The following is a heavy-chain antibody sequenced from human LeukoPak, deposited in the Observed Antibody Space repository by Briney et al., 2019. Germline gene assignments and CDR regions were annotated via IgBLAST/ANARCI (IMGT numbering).Heavy chain of an antibody. CDR1: GFTFSDHY. D-gene: IGHD3-22*01. J-gene: IGHJ3*02. Sequence: PGGSLRLSCAASGFTFSDHYMDWVRQAPGKGLEWVGRTRNKANSYTTEYAASVKGRFTISRDDSKNSLYLQMNSLKTEDTAVYYCARMYYYDSSAFDIWGQGTMVTVSS. V-gene: IGHV3-72*01. CDR2: TRNKANSYTT. CDR3: ARMYYYDSSAFDI.